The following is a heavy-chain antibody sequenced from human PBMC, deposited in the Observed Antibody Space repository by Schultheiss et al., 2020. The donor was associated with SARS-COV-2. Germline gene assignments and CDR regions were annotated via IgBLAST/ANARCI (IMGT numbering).Heavy chain of an antibody. CDR3: AREGVTLLWFGELFSRYGMDV. V-gene: IGHV4-59*01. D-gene: IGHD3-10*01. CDR1: GGSFSGYY. Sequence: SETLSLTCAVYGGSFSGYYWSWIRQPPGKGLEWIGYFYNSGSTNYNPSLKSRVTISVDTSKNQFSLKLSSVTAADTAVYYCAREGVTLLWFGELFSRYGMDVWGQGTTVTVSS. CDR2: FYNSGST. J-gene: IGHJ6*02.